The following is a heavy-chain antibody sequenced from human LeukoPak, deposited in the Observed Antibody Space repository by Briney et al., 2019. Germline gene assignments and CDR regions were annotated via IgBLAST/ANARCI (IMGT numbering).Heavy chain of an antibody. CDR2: ISSSGSTI. V-gene: IGHV3-11*01. Sequence: GGSLRLSCAASGFTFSDYYMSWIRQAPGKGLEWVSYISSSGSTIYYADSVKGRFTISRDNAKNSLYLQMNSLKTEDTAVYYCTRVSDYYDSSGYYPIYYFDYWGQGTLVTVSS. CDR3: TRVSDYYDSSGYYPIYYFDY. CDR1: GFTFSDYY. D-gene: IGHD3-22*01. J-gene: IGHJ4*02.